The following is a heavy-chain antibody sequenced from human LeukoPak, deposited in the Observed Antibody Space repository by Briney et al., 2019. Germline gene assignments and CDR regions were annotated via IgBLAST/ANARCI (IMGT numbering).Heavy chain of an antibody. J-gene: IGHJ4*02. CDR3: ARLDSSGYYLEYYFDY. Sequence: GSSVKVSCKASGGTFSSYAISWVRQAPGQGLEWMGGIIPIFGSANYAQKFQGRVTITADESTSTAYMELSSLRAEDTAVYYCARLDSSGYYLEYYFDYWGQGTLVTVSS. CDR1: GGTFSSYA. V-gene: IGHV1-69*01. CDR2: IIPIFGSA. D-gene: IGHD3-22*01.